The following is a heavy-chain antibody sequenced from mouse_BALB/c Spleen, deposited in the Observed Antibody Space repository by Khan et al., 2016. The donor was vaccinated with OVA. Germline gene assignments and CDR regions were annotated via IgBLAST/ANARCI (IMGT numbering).Heavy chain of an antibody. CDR1: GYTFSSYW. CDR3: ASGAGTTFGMDY. CDR2: ILPGRGNS. J-gene: IGHJ4*01. Sequence: QVQLQQSGAELMKPGASVKISCKTTGYTFSSYWIEWVKQRPGHGLEWIGEILPGRGNSNYNEIFKGKATFTANTYSNIAYMQLNSLTSEDSAVYYCASGAGTTFGMDYWGQGTSVTVS. D-gene: IGHD4-1*01. V-gene: IGHV1-9*01.